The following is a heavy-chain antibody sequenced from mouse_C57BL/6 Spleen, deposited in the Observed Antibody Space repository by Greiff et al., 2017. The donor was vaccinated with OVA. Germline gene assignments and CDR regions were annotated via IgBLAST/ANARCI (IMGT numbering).Heavy chain of an antibody. CDR2: IDPSDSYT. V-gene: IGHV1-69*01. CDR1: GYTFTSYW. J-gene: IGHJ3*01. D-gene: IGHD6-1*01. Sequence: QQSCKASGYTFTSYWMHWVKQRPGQGLEWIGEIDPSDSYTNYNQKFKGKSTLTVDKSSSTAYMQLSSLTSEDSAVYYCAPNNGGFAYWGQGTLVTVSA. CDR3: APNNGGFAY.